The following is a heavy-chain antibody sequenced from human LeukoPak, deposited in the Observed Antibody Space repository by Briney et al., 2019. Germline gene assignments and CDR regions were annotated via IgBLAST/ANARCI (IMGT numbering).Heavy chain of an antibody. CDR1: GGSISSYY. Sequence: SETLSLTCTVSGGSISSYYWSWIRQPPGKGLEWIGYIYYSGSTNYNPSLKSRVTISVDTSKNQFSLKLSSVTAADTAVYYCARSTSRWYDFGDLYYYMAVWGKGTTVTVSS. J-gene: IGHJ6*03. CDR3: ARSTSRWYDFGDLYYYMAV. V-gene: IGHV4-59*01. D-gene: IGHD6-13*01. CDR2: IYYSGST.